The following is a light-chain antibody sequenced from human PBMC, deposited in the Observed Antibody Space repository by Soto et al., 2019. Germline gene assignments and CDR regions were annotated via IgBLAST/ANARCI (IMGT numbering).Light chain of an antibody. V-gene: IGLV2-14*01. Sequence: QSVLTQPASVSGSPGQSITISCTGTSSDVGGYNYVSWYQQHPGKAPKLMIYDVSNRPSGVSNRFSGSKSGNTASLTISGLQAEDEADYYCSSNTSSSCVVFGGGTKLTVL. CDR2: DVS. CDR3: SSNTSSSCVV. J-gene: IGLJ2*01. CDR1: SSDVGGYNY.